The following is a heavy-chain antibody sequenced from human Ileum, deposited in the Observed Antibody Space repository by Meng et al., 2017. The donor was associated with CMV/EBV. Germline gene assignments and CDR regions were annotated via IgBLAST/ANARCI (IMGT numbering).Heavy chain of an antibody. CDR3: ATTPNYSGHS. CDR2: INNDGRST. D-gene: IGHD5-12*01. J-gene: IGHJ4*02. CDR1: GFTFSSYA. V-gene: IGHV3-74*01. Sequence: GESLKISCAASGFTFSSYAMSWVRQVPGKGPVWVSRINNDGRSTIYADFVKGRFTISRDNAKNTLYLQMNSLRADDTAVYYCATTPNYSGHSWGQGTLVTVSS.